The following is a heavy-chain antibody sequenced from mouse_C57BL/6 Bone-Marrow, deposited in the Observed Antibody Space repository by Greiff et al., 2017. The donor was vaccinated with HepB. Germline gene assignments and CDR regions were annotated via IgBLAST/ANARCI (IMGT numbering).Heavy chain of an antibody. Sequence: EVKVVESGGGLVQPGGSLSLSCAASGFTFTDYSMSWVRQPPGKALEWLGFIRNKANGYTTEYSASVKGRFTISRDNSQSILYLQMNALRAEDSATYYCASHMQTAQATLAYWGQGTLVTVSA. CDR1: GFTFTDYS. CDR2: IRNKANGYTT. V-gene: IGHV7-3*01. D-gene: IGHD3-2*02. CDR3: ASHMQTAQATLAY. J-gene: IGHJ3*01.